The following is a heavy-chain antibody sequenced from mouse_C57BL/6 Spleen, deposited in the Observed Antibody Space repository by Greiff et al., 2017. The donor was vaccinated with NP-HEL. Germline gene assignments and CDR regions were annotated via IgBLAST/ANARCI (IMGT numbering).Heavy chain of an antibody. CDR2: ISGGGGNT. Sequence: DVMLVESGGGLVKPGGSLKLSCAASGFTFSSYTMSWVRQTPEKRLEWVATISGGGGNTYYPDSVKGRFTISRDNAKNTLYLQMSSLRSEDTSLYYCANYDYDWAFAYWGQGTLVTVSA. CDR3: ANYDYDWAFAY. CDR1: GFTFSSYT. J-gene: IGHJ3*01. D-gene: IGHD2-4*01. V-gene: IGHV5-9*01.